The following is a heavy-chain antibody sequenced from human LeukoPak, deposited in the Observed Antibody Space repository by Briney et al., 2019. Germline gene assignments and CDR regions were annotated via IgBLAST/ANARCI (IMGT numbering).Heavy chain of an antibody. CDR3: ARSQYYYDSSGYFR. Sequence: SETLSLTCTVSGGSISSYYWSWIRQPPGKGLEWIGYIYYSGSTNYNSSLKSRVTISVDTSKNQFSLKLSSVTAADTAVYYCARSQYYYDSSGYFRWGQGTLVTVSS. CDR2: IYYSGST. V-gene: IGHV4-59*01. D-gene: IGHD3-22*01. CDR1: GGSISSYY. J-gene: IGHJ4*02.